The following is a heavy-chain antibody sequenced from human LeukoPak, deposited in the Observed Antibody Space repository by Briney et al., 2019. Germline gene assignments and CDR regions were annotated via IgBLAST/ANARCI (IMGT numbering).Heavy chain of an antibody. CDR3: AREALGRFDY. V-gene: IGHV4-39*07. J-gene: IGHJ4*02. CDR2: IYYSGST. D-gene: IGHD1-26*01. Sequence: SETLSLTCTASGGSISSSSYYWGWIRQPPGKGLEWIGSIYYSGSTNYNPSLKSRVTISVDTSKNQFSLKLSSVTAADTAVYYCAREALGRFDYWGQGTLVTVSS. CDR1: GGSISSSSYY.